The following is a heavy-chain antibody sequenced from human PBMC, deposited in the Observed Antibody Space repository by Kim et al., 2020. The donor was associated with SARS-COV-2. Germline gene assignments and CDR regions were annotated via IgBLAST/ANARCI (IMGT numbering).Heavy chain of an antibody. CDR3: ASTSLEMATSLYYFDY. D-gene: IGHD5-12*01. Sequence: SLKSRVTISVDTSKNQFSLKLSSVTAADTAVYYCASTSLEMATSLYYFDYWGQGTLVTVSS. V-gene: IGHV4-34*13. J-gene: IGHJ4*02.